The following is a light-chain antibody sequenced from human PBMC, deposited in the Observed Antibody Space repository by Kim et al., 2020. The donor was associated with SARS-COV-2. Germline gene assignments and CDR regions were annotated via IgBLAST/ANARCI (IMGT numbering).Light chain of an antibody. V-gene: IGKV1-8*01. CDR2: AAS. CDR3: QQYYSYPPT. Sequence: AIRMTQSPSSFSASTGDRVTIPCRASQGISSYLAWYQQKTGKAPKRLIYAASTLQSVVPSRFSGSGSGTDFTLTISCLQSEDFATYYCQQYYSYPPTFGGGTKLNIK. CDR1: QGISSY. J-gene: IGKJ4*01.